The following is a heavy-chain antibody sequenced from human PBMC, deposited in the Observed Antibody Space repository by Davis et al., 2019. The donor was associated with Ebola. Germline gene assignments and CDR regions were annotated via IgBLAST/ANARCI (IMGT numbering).Heavy chain of an antibody. CDR3: TTDVVPAATRGVYYYYYYMDV. CDR2: TKSKTDGGTI. V-gene: IGHV3-15*01. Sequence: LSLTCAASGFTFSNYAMHWVRQAPGKGLEWVGRTKSKTDGGTIDYAAPVKGRFTISRDDSKSTLYLQMNSLKTEDTAVYYCTTDVVPAATRGVYYYYYYMDVWGKGTSVTVSS. J-gene: IGHJ6*03. D-gene: IGHD2-2*01. CDR1: GFTFSNYA.